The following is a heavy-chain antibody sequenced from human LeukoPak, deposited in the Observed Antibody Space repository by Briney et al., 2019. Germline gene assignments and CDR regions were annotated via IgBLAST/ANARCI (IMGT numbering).Heavy chain of an antibody. J-gene: IGHJ4*02. CDR2: IYYSGST. Sequence: SETLSLTCTVSGGSISSSSYYWGWIRQPPGKGLEWIGSIYYSGSTYYNPSLKSRVTISVDTSKNQFSLKLSSVTAADTAVYYCARATYYYDSSGPNFDYWGQGTLVTVSS. D-gene: IGHD3-22*01. CDR3: ARATYYYDSSGPNFDY. CDR1: GGSISSSSYY. V-gene: IGHV4-39*07.